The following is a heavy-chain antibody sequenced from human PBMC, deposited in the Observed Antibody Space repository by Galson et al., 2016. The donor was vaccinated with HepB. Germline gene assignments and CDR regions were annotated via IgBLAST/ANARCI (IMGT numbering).Heavy chain of an antibody. Sequence: QSGAEVKKPGESLRISCKTSGYSFTTYRIAWVRQMPGKGLEWMATIDPADSTTNYSPSLQGHATISVDKSISTAYLQWSSLKASDTAMYYCARLGGGYWGQGTLVTGSS. CDR3: ARLGGGY. D-gene: IGHD1-26*01. CDR1: GYSFTTYR. CDR2: IDPADSTT. J-gene: IGHJ4*02. V-gene: IGHV5-10-1*01.